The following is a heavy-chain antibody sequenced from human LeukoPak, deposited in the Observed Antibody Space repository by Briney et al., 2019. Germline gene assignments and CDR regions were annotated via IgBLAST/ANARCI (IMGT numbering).Heavy chain of an antibody. Sequence: GGSLRLSCAASGFTFSSYSMNWVRQAPGKGLEWVSSISSSSSYIYYADSVKGRFTISRDNSKNTLYLQMNSLRAEDTAVYYCANGCSGGSCYLGYFQHWGQGTLVTVSS. CDR3: ANGCSGGSCYLGYFQH. CDR1: GFTFSSYS. D-gene: IGHD2-15*01. J-gene: IGHJ1*01. CDR2: ISSSSSYI. V-gene: IGHV3-21*01.